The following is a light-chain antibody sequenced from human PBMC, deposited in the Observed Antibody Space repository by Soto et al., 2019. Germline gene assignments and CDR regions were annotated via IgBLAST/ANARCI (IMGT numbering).Light chain of an antibody. J-gene: IGKJ5*01. CDR2: GAS. CDR3: QQYNTWPST. V-gene: IGKV3-15*01. CDR1: QSVSSN. Sequence: EVLMTQSPATLSVSPGDRATLSCRASQSVSSNLAWYQQKPGQAPRLLIYGASTRATGIPARFSGSGSGTEFTLTISSLQSEDFAVYYCQQYNTWPSTFGQGTRLEIK.